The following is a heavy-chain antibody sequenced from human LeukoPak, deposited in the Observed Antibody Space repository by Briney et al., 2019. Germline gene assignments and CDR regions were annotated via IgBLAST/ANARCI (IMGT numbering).Heavy chain of an antibody. J-gene: IGHJ4*02. CDR2: INHRGST. V-gene: IGHV4-34*01. D-gene: IGHD3-22*01. CDR3: AGGVVTSTPYLFDY. Sequence: SETLSLTCAVYGGSFSAYYWNWIRQPPGKGLEWIGEINHRGSTTYNPSLKSRVTISVDTSKKQFSLKLSSVTAADTAVYYCAGGVVTSTPYLFDYWGQGTRVTVSS. CDR1: GGSFSAYY.